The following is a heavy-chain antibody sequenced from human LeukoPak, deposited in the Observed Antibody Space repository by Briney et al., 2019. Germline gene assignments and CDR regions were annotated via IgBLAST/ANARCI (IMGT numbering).Heavy chain of an antibody. CDR2: NHNTGNT. CDR3: AKHVHCSGGSCVRYGMDV. CDR1: GRSISRFH. Sequence: PSETLSLTCTVSGRSISRFHWSCIRQPPGRGLEWIGFNHNTGNTNYNPSLYSRVTISVDTSKNQFSLRLSSVTAADTAVYFCAKHVHCSGGSCVRYGMDVWGQGTTVTVSS. V-gene: IGHV4-59*08. D-gene: IGHD2-15*01. J-gene: IGHJ6*02.